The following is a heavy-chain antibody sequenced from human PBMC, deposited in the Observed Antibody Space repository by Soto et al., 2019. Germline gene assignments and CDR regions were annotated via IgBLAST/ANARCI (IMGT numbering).Heavy chain of an antibody. CDR2: IYYSGST. CDR3: ARDLGYCSGGSCYLWFDP. V-gene: IGHV4-59*01. J-gene: IGHJ5*02. CDR1: GGSISSYY. D-gene: IGHD2-15*01. Sequence: KTSETLSLTCTVSGGSISSYYWSWIRQPPGKGLEWIGYIYYSGSTNYNPSLKSRVTISVDTSKNQFSLKLSSVTAADTAVYYCARDLGYCSGGSCYLWFDPWGQGTLVTVS.